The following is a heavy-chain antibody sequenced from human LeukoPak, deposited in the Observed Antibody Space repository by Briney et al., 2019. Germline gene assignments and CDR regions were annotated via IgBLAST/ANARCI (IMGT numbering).Heavy chain of an antibody. CDR3: AKSARNADYYYYYMDV. D-gene: IGHD6-6*01. CDR1: GFTFSSYA. V-gene: IGHV3-23*01. Sequence: GGSLRLSCAASGFTFSSYAMSWVPEAPGEGRECVSAISGSGGSTYYADSVKGRFTISRDNSKNTLYLQMNSLRAEDTGVYYCAKSARNADYYYYYMDVWGKGTTVTVSS. CDR2: ISGSGGST. J-gene: IGHJ6*03.